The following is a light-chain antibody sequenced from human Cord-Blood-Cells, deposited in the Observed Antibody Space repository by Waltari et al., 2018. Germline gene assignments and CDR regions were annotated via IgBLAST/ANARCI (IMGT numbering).Light chain of an antibody. CDR1: QGISSY. V-gene: IGKV1-9*01. CDR2: AAS. J-gene: IGKJ3*01. Sequence: SQLTQSPSSLSASVGDRVSNTCRASQGISSYLAWYQQKPGKAPKLLIYAASTLQSGVPSRFGGSGSGTDFTLTISSLQPEDFATYYCQQLNSYPPTFGPGTKVDIK. CDR3: QQLNSYPPT.